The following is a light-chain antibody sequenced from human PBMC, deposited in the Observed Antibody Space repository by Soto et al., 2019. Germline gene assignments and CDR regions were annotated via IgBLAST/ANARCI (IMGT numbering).Light chain of an antibody. CDR1: QSVLYSSNNKNY. CDR3: QQYYSTLIT. V-gene: IGKV4-1*01. J-gene: IGKJ5*01. CDR2: WAS. Sequence: DIVMTQSPDSLAVSLGERATINCKSSQSVLYSSNNKNYLAWYQQKPGQPPKLIIYWASTRESGVPDRFSGSGSGTDFTLTISSLQAEDVAVYYCQQYYSTLITFGQGTRLEI.